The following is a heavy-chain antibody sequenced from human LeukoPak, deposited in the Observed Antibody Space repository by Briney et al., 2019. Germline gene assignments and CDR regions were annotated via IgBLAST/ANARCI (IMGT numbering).Heavy chain of an antibody. CDR2: IHPGDSKT. D-gene: IGHD3-3*01. Sequence: GESLKISCQGPGYNFSNTWLVWVRQMPGQGLEWMGIIHPGDSKTFYSPSFQGQVTMSADKSVNTAYLHWSSLKASDTAMYYWARRFWDGSLYSFDYWGRGTLVAVSS. CDR3: ARRFWDGSLYSFDY. J-gene: IGHJ4*02. V-gene: IGHV5-51*01. CDR1: GYNFSNTW.